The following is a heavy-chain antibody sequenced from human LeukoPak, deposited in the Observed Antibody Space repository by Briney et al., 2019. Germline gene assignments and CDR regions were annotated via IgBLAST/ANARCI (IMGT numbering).Heavy chain of an antibody. V-gene: IGHV3-30*03. D-gene: IGHD5-18*01. CDR1: GFTFSSYG. CDR2: ISYGGSNK. Sequence: QPGGSLRLSCAASGFTFSSYGMHWVRQAPGKGLEWVAVISYGGSNKYYADSVKGRFTISRDNSKNTLYLQMNSLRAEDTAVYYCARGHVDTAMVSAFDIWGQGTMVTFSS. J-gene: IGHJ3*02. CDR3: ARGHVDTAMVSAFDI.